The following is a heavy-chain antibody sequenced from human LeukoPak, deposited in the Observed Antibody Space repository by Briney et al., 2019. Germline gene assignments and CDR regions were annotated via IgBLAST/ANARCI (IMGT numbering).Heavy chain of an antibody. Sequence: NPSETLSLTCTVSGASISSYYWSWVRQAPGKGLEWVSSIGSSSTYIYYADSVKGRFTISRDNAKNSLYLQMNSLRAEDTAVYYCARFHDYWGQGTLVTVSS. V-gene: IGHV3-21*06. CDR1: GASISSYY. CDR3: ARFHDY. CDR2: IGSSSTYI. J-gene: IGHJ4*02.